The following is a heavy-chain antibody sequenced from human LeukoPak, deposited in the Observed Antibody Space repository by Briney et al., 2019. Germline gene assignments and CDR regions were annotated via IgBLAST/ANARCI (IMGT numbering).Heavy chain of an antibody. D-gene: IGHD2-2*02. V-gene: IGHV1-2*02. CDR1: GYTFTGYY. Sequence: ASVKVSCKASGYTFTGYYMHWVRQAPGQGLEWMGWTNPNSGGTNYAQKFQGRVTMTRDTSISTAYMELSRLRSDDTAVYYCARVVPAAISGPYYYYYYYMDVWGKGTTVTVSS. CDR2: TNPNSGGT. CDR3: ARVVPAAISGPYYYYYYYMDV. J-gene: IGHJ6*03.